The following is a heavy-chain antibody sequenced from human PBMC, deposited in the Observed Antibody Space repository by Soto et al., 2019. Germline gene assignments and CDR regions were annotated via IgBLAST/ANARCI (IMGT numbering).Heavy chain of an antibody. V-gene: IGHV3-48*02. CDR3: ARDVGYYYDSSGYYRFDY. J-gene: IGHJ4*02. D-gene: IGHD3-22*01. CDR2: ISSSSSTI. Sequence: EVHLVESGGGLVQPGGSLRLSCAASGFIFSSYGMNWVRQAPGKGLEWVSFISSSSSTIYYADSVKGRFTISRDNAKNSLYLQMNSLRDEDTAVYYCARDVGYYYDSSGYYRFDYWGQGTLVTVSS. CDR1: GFIFSSYG.